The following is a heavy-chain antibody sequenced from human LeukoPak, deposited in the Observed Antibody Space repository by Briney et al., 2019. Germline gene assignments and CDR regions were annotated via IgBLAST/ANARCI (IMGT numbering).Heavy chain of an antibody. D-gene: IGHD3-22*01. V-gene: IGHV3-64D*06. CDR1: GFTFSSYA. Sequence: GGSLRLSCSASGFTFSSYAMHWVRQAPGKGLEYVSAISSNGGSTYYADSVKGRFTISRDNSKNTLYLQMSSLRAEDTAVYYCAKAWPTPDQYYYDSSGYYPNWFDPWGQGTLVTVSS. CDR3: AKAWPTPDQYYYDSSGYYPNWFDP. CDR2: ISSNGGST. J-gene: IGHJ5*02.